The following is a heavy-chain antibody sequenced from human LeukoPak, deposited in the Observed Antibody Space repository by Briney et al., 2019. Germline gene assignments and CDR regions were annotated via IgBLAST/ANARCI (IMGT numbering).Heavy chain of an antibody. CDR1: GFTFSSYA. Sequence: PGGSLRLSCAASGFTFSSYAMHWVRQAPGKGLEWVAVISYDGSNKYYADSVKGQFTISRDNSKNTLYLQMNSLRAEDTAVYYCARGSYCSSTSCRFPDYWGQGTLVTVSS. CDR3: ARGSYCSSTSCRFPDY. V-gene: IGHV3-30-3*01. CDR2: ISYDGSNK. J-gene: IGHJ4*02. D-gene: IGHD2-2*01.